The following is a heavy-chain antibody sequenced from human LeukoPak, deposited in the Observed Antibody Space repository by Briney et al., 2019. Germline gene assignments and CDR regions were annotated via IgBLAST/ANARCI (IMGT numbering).Heavy chain of an antibody. V-gene: IGHV1-2*02. D-gene: IGHD3-3*01. CDR3: ARDYYDFWSGYYGGAPSYGMDV. CDR1: GYTFTVYY. Sequence: ASVNVSCKASGYTFTVYYMHWVRQAPGQGVEWMGWINPNSGGTNYAQKFQGRFTMTSHTSISTAYMELSRLRSDDTAVYYCARDYYDFWSGYYGGAPSYGMDVWGQGTTVTVSS. J-gene: IGHJ6*02. CDR2: INPNSGGT.